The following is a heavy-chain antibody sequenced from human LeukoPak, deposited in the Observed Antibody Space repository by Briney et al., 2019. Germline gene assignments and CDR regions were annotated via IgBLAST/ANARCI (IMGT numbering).Heavy chain of an antibody. Sequence: GASVKVSCKASGGTFRDSMFTWVRQAPGQGLEWMGGIIPIFGTANYVQKFQGRVTITADESTSTVFMELSSLRSEDTGVYYCARSNDILTGYYGRHWGQGTLVTVSP. CDR2: IIPIFGTA. J-gene: IGHJ4*02. D-gene: IGHD3-9*01. CDR3: ARSNDILTGYYGRH. V-gene: IGHV1-69*13. CDR1: GGTFRDSM.